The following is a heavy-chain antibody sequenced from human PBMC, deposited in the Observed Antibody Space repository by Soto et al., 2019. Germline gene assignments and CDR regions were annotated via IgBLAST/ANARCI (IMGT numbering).Heavy chain of an antibody. V-gene: IGHV4-61*08. Sequence: SETLSLTCTVSGGSISSGGYSWSWIRQPPGKGLEWIGYIYYSGSTYYNPSLKSRVTISVDTSKNQFSLKLSSVTAADTAVYYCARSDGRYWGQGTLVTVSS. CDR3: ARSDGRY. CDR2: IYYSGST. CDR1: GGSISSGGYS. J-gene: IGHJ4*02.